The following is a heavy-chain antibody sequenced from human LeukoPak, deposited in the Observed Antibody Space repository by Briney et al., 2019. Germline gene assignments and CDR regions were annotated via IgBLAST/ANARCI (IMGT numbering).Heavy chain of an antibody. V-gene: IGHV1-69*05. D-gene: IGHD3-10*01. CDR3: ARGESGSLLWFGEFPYYYYGMDV. CDR2: IIPIFGTA. J-gene: IGHJ6*02. Sequence: SVKVSCKASGGTFSSYAISWVRQAPGQGLEWMGGIIPIFGTANYAQKFQGRVTMTRDTSTSTVYMELSSLRSEDTAVYYCARGESGSLLWFGEFPYYYYGMDVWGQGTTVTVSS. CDR1: GGTFSSYA.